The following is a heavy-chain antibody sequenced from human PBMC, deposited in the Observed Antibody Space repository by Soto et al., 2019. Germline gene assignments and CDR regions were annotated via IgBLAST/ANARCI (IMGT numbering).Heavy chain of an antibody. Sequence: EVQLVESGGGLVQPGGSLRLSCAASGFTFSSYWMHWVRQAPGKGLVWVSRINSDGSSTSYADSVKGRFTISRDNAKNTLYLQMNSLRAEDTAVYYCAPMGRRGGRQAGDEEYYFDYWGQGTLVTVSS. J-gene: IGHJ4*02. CDR3: APMGRRGGRQAGDEEYYFDY. V-gene: IGHV3-74*01. CDR2: INSDGSST. D-gene: IGHD3-10*01. CDR1: GFTFSSYW.